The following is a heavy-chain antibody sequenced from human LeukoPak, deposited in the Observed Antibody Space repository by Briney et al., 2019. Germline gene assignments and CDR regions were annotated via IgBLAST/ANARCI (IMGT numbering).Heavy chain of an antibody. D-gene: IGHD3-9*01. J-gene: IGHJ4*02. Sequence: PGGSLRLSCAASGFTFSTYSMNWVRQAPGKGLEWVSYISSSSTTIYYADSVKGRFTISGDNAKNSLYLHMNSLRDEDTAVYYCARFLTGSRFFDFWGQGTLVTVSS. CDR3: ARFLTGSRFFDF. V-gene: IGHV3-48*02. CDR2: ISSSSTTI. CDR1: GFTFSTYS.